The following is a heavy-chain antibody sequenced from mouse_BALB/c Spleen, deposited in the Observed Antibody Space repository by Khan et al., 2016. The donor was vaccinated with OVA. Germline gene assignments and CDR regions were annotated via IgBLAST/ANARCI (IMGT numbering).Heavy chain of an antibody. Sequence: QVRLQQSGAELARPGASVKLSCKASGYTFTDFYINWVKQRTGQGLEWIGEISPGSGDTFYNERYKGKDTLTADKAYNTAYMQLSSLTSEASAVYFCARRNYFGYTFAYLGQGTLVTVSA. CDR1: GYTFTDFY. J-gene: IGHJ3*01. V-gene: IGHV1-77*01. CDR2: ISPGSGDT. D-gene: IGHD1-2*01. CDR3: ARRNYFGYTFAY.